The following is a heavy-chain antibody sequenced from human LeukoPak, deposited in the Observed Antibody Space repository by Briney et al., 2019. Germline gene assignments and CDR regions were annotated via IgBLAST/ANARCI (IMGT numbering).Heavy chain of an antibody. V-gene: IGHV4-34*01. CDR1: GGSFSGYY. J-gene: IGHJ6*03. D-gene: IGHD3-16*01. CDR2: INHSGST. CDR3: ARVGELSLGYYYYYYYMDV. Sequence: SETLSLTCAVYGGSFSGYYWSWIRQPPGKGLEWIGEINHSGSTNYNPSLKSRVTISVDTSKNQFSLKLSSVTAADTAVYYCARVGELSLGYYYYYYYMDVWGKGTTVTVSS.